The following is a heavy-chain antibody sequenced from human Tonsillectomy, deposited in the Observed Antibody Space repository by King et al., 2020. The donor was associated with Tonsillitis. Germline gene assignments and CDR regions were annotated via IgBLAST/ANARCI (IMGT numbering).Heavy chain of an antibody. CDR2: IFYSGST. CDR3: ARGINVYYYYYYMDV. CDR1: GGSINSYY. J-gene: IGHJ6*03. Sequence: VQLQESGPGLVKPSETLSLTCSVSGGSINSYYWSWIRQPPGKGLEWIGCIFYSGSTNSNPSLKRRVSMSVDTSKNQFSLNLISVTAADTAVYYCARGINVYYYYYYMDVWGKGTTVTVSS. D-gene: IGHD2/OR15-2a*01. V-gene: IGHV4-59*01.